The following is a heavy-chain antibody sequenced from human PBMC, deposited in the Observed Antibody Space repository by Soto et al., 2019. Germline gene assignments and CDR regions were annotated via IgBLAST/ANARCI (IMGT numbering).Heavy chain of an antibody. CDR2: IIPIFGTA. D-gene: IGHD6-13*01. J-gene: IGHJ6*02. CDR1: GGTFSSYA. Sequence: GASVKVSCKASGGTFSSYAISWVRQAPGQGLEWMGGIIPIFGTANYAQKFQGRVTITADKSTSTAYMELSSLRSEDTAVYYCAREAAAGPLSYYYYGMDVWGQGTTVTVSS. CDR3: AREAAAGPLSYYYYGMDV. V-gene: IGHV1-69*06.